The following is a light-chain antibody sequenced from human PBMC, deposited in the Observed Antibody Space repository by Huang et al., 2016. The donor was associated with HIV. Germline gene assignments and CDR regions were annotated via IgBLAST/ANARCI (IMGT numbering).Light chain of an antibody. CDR1: QSVSSSY. Sequence: EIVLTQSPGTRSLSPGERATLSCRASQSVSSSYLACYQQKPGQAPRLLFYGASSRATGIPDRFSGSGAGTDFTLTISRLEPEDFAVYYCQQYDSSPWTFGQGTKVEIK. CDR3: QQYDSSPWT. CDR2: GAS. J-gene: IGKJ1*01. V-gene: IGKV3-20*01.